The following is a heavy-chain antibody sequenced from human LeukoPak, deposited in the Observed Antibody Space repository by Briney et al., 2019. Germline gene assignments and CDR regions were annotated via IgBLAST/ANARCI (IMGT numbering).Heavy chain of an antibody. J-gene: IGHJ6*03. CDR2: IDYSKST. CDR1: GGSISSGCYY. CDR3: ARVVVNATYYYYCYMDV. Sequence: SVTLSLTCTVSGGSISSGCYYWSCIPQHPGKGVEWIGCIDYSKSTYYNPSLKSRVTRSVDTSKNQFSLKLSSVTAADTAVYYCARVVVNATYYYYCYMDVWGKGTTVTVSS. V-gene: IGHV4-31*03. D-gene: IGHD3-22*01.